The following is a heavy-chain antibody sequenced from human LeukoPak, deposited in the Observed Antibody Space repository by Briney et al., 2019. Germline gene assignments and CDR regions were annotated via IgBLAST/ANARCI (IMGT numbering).Heavy chain of an antibody. CDR1: GYTFTAYY. V-gene: IGHV1-2*02. J-gene: IGHJ4*02. CDR2: MNPNSGDT. D-gene: IGHD3-9*01. CDR3: ARDPEGSNFVDY. Sequence: ASVKVSCKASGYTFTAYYIHWVRQAPGQGLEWMGWMNPNSGDTKYAQQFQGRVTMTRDTSISTAHMELSSLRSDDSAVYYCARDPEGSNFVDYWGQGTLVTVSS.